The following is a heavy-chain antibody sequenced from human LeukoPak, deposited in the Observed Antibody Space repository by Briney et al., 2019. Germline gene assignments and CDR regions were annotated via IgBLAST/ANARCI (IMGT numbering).Heavy chain of an antibody. J-gene: IGHJ4*02. CDR2: INEDGSTT. Sequence: GSLRHSCAASGFTSSSNWMHWVRQAPGKGLVWVSRINEDGSTTNYADSVKGRSTIFRDNAKNTLYLQMNSLRAEDTAVYYCVRDLGGRSGHWGQGTLVTVSS. CDR1: GFTSSSNW. V-gene: IGHV3-74*01. CDR3: VRDLGGRSGH. D-gene: IGHD1-26*01.